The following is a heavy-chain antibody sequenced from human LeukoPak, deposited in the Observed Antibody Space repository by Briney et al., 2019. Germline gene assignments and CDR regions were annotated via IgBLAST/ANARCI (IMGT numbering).Heavy chain of an antibody. Sequence: SVKVSCKASGYPFTSYGINWVRQAPGQGLEWMGRIIPVLDIANYAQKFQGRVTITADKSTNTVYMELNSLTSEDTAVYYCARERLYVSENVYYFDYWGQGTLVTVSS. D-gene: IGHD3-10*01. CDR3: ARERLYVSENVYYFDY. CDR2: IIPVLDIA. V-gene: IGHV1-69*04. CDR1: GYPFTSYG. J-gene: IGHJ4*02.